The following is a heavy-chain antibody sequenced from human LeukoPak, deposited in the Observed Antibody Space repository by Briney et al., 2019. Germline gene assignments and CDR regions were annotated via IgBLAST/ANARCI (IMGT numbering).Heavy chain of an antibody. D-gene: IGHD6-19*01. CDR3: AKDMFFSAVAPLFDS. CDR2: IRPSGDNT. J-gene: IGHJ4*02. V-gene: IGHV3-23*01. CDR1: GFTFSSYD. Sequence: GGSLRLSCAASGFTFSSYDMTWVRQAPGRGLEWVSSIRPSGDNTYYGDSVKGRFTISRDNSKNTVYLQMNSLRAEDTALYYCAKDMFFSAVAPLFDSWGQGTLVTVSS.